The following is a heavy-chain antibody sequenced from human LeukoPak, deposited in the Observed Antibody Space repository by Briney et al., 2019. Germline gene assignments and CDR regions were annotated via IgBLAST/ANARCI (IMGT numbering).Heavy chain of an antibody. Sequence: GGSLRLSCAASGFTFSNHAMTWVRQAPGKGLECVSGINESGGTTYYADTVRGGFTVSRDNSKNTLYLQMNSLTAGDTAVYYCAKRAIKFWGDRELDYWGQGTLVTVSS. CDR3: AKRAIKFWGDRELDY. J-gene: IGHJ4*02. D-gene: IGHD1-26*01. CDR1: GFTFSNHA. V-gene: IGHV3-23*01. CDR2: INESGGTT.